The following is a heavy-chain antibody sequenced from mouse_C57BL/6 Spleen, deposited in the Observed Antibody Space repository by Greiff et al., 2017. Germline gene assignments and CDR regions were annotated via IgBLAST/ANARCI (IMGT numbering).Heavy chain of an antibody. D-gene: IGHD2-3*01. CDR1: GFNIKDYY. V-gene: IGHV14-2*01. J-gene: IGHJ3*01. Sequence: EVQLQQSGAELVKPGASVKLSCTASGFNIKDYYMHWVKQRTEQGLEWIGRIDPEDGETKYAPKFQGKATLTVDKSSSTAYMQLSSLTSEDSAVYYGAIEEALYDGYSWFAYWGQGTLVTASA. CDR2: IDPEDGET. CDR3: AIEEALYDGYSWFAY.